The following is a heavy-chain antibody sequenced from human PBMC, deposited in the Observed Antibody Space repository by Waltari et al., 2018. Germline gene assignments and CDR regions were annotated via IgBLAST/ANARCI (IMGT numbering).Heavy chain of an antibody. Sequence: EVQLVESGGGLVQPGGSLRLSCAASGFTFSSYWMSWVRQAPGKGLEWVSHVKQGESEKYYIDSVKGRFTIFRDNAKNLLYLQMDSLRGEDTAVYYCARELCPPTSNPFDFWGQGTRVTVSS. J-gene: IGHJ4*02. D-gene: IGHD3-16*01. CDR3: ARELCPPTSNPFDF. CDR2: VKQGESEK. CDR1: GFTFSSYW. V-gene: IGHV3-7*01.